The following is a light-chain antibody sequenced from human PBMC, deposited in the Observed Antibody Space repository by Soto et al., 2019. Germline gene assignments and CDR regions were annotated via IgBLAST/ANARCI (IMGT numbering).Light chain of an antibody. CDR1: QSVSSN. V-gene: IGKV3-11*01. J-gene: IGKJ3*01. Sequence: EIVMTQSPATLSVSPGERATLSCRASQSVSSNLAWYQQKPGQAPRLLIYGASTRATGIPARFSGSGSGTDLTLTIGSLEPEDFAVYYCQQRSNWPSFGPGTKVDI. CDR2: GAS. CDR3: QQRSNWPS.